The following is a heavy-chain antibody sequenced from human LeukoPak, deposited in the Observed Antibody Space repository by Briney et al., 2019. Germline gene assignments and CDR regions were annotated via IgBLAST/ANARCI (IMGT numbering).Heavy chain of an antibody. D-gene: IGHD3-10*01. CDR1: GYTFTSYG. CDR3: ARALYYYGSGSYAIDY. V-gene: IGHV1-18*01. Sequence: GASVKVSCKASGYTFTSYGISWVRQAPGQGLEWMGWISAYNGNTNYAQKLQGRVTMTTDTSTSTAYMELRSLRSDDTAVYYCARALYYYGSGSYAIDYWGQGTLVTLSS. CDR2: ISAYNGNT. J-gene: IGHJ4*02.